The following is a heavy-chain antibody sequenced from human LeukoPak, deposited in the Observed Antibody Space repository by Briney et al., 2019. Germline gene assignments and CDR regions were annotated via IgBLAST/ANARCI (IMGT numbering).Heavy chain of an antibody. Sequence: LETLSLTCAVYGGSFSGYYWSWIRQPPGKGLEWIGEINHSGRTNYNPSLKSRVTISVDTSKNQFSLKLSSVTAADTAVYYCASTTAAAGNLDDYWGQGTLVTVSS. V-gene: IGHV4-34*01. J-gene: IGHJ4*02. CDR3: ASTTAAAGNLDDY. CDR2: INHSGRT. D-gene: IGHD6-13*01. CDR1: GGSFSGYY.